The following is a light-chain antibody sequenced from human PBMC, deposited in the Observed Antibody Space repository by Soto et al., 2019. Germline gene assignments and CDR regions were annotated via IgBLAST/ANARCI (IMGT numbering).Light chain of an antibody. CDR3: QQYENLPT. J-gene: IGKJ5*01. CDR1: RDISTW. Sequence: DIQMTQSPSSVSASVGDRVTITCRASRDISTWLAWYQQKPGKAPKLLIYKASTLKSGVPSRFRGSGSGTDFTFTISRLQPEDIATYYCQQYENLPTFGQGTRLEIK. CDR2: KAS. V-gene: IGKV1-33*01.